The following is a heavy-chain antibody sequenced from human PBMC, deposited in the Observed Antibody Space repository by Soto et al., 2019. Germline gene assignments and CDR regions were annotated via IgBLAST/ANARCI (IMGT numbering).Heavy chain of an antibody. J-gene: IGHJ2*01. CDR1: GGSITGSHW. D-gene: IGHD1-26*01. V-gene: IGHV4-4*02. CDR3: VRDTPFPSVGDTKSWYFDL. CDR2: MYHSGTT. Sequence: QVQLQESGPGLVQPSGTLSLTCAVSGGSITGSHWWSWVRQPPGKGLEWIEEMYHSGTTNFNPSLKSRVTISVDTSKDQLSLNLYSVTAADTAVYYCVRDTPFPSVGDTKSWYFDLWGRGTLVIVSS.